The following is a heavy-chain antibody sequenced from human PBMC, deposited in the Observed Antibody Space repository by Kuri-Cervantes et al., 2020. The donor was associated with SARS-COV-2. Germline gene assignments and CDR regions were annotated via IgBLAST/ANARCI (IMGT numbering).Heavy chain of an antibody. CDR2: IYYSGST. J-gene: IGHJ1*01. D-gene: IGHD2-15*01. CDR3: GSQSVVASDD. Sequence: ESLKISCTVSGGSISSSSYYWGWIRQPPGKGLEWIGSIYYSGSTYSNPSLKSRVTISVDTSKNQFSLKLSSVTAADTALYYCGSQSVVASDDWGQGPWSPSPQ. V-gene: IGHV4-39*01. CDR1: GGSISSSSYY.